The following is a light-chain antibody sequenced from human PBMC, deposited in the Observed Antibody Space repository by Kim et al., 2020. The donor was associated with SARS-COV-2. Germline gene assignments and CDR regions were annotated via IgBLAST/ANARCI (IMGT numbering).Light chain of an antibody. Sequence: DIQMTQSPSTLSASVGERVTITCRASQSISNWLAWYQQKPGKAPNLLIYKASNLQSGVPSKFSGSGSGTEFTLTISSLQPDDSATYYCQQYYISPWTFGQGTKVDIK. J-gene: IGKJ1*01. CDR1: QSISNW. V-gene: IGKV1-5*03. CDR2: KAS. CDR3: QQYYISPWT.